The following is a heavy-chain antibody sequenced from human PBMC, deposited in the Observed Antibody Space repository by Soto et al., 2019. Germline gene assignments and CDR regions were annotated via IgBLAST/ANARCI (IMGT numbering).Heavy chain of an antibody. J-gene: IGHJ4*02. CDR2: ISSNGGSI. Sequence: GGSLKLSCSASGFAFYGFAMHWVRQAPGKGLEYVAAISSNGGSIYYVDSVKGRFTISRDNSKSTLYLQMSSLRPEDTAVYYCVKGYGSGTYYVEYFDYWGQGTLVTVSS. CDR3: VKGYGSGTYYVEYFDY. D-gene: IGHD3-10*01. CDR1: GFAFYGFA. V-gene: IGHV3-64D*06.